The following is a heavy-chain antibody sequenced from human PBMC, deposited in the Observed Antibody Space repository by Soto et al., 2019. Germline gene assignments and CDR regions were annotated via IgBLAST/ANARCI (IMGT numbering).Heavy chain of an antibody. J-gene: IGHJ4*02. D-gene: IGHD4-17*01. Sequence: PGGSLRLSCAASGFTFSRFDLHWVRQVTGKRLEWVSGIGTSGDPYYAVSVKGRFTVSRDNAKNSIFLEMNSLRAGDTAVYFCARAVPGYGGYYFDYWGQGALVTVS. V-gene: IGHV3-13*05. CDR2: IGTSGDP. CDR3: ARAVPGYGGYYFDY. CDR1: GFTFSRFD.